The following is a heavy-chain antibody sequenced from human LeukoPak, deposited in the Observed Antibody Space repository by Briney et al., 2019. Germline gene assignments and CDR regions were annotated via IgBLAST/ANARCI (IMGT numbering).Heavy chain of an antibody. V-gene: IGHV4-30-4*01. CDR1: GGSISSGDYY. D-gene: IGHD3-10*01. J-gene: IGHJ4*02. CDR2: IYYSGST. CDR3: ARGTMVWGALFDY. Sequence: PSQTLSLTCTVSGGSISSGDYYWSWLRQPPGKGLAWIGYIYYSGSTYYNPSLKSRVTISVDTSKNQFSLKLSSVTAADTAVYYCARGTMVWGALFDYWGQGTLVTVSS.